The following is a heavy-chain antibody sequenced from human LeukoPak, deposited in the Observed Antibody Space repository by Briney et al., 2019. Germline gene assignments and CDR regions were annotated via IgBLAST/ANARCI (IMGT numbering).Heavy chain of an antibody. J-gene: IGHJ4*02. CDR3: ASNPPNTGDFYY. D-gene: IGHD1-1*01. CDR2: INAGNGNT. V-gene: IGHV1-3*01. Sequence: ASVKVSCKASGYTFTSYAIHWVRQAPGQGLEWMGWINAGNGNTKYSQKFQGRVSMTRDIFKSTAYMELSSLRSEDTAIYYCASNPPNTGDFYYWGLGTLVTVSS. CDR1: GYTFTSYA.